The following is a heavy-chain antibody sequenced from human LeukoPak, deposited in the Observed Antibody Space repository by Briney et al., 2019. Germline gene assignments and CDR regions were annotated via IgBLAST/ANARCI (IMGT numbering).Heavy chain of an antibody. CDR3: ARDLSGSYYNEVDDY. CDR1: GYTFTSYG. Sequence: GASVKVSCKASGYTFTSYGISWVRQAPGQGLEWMGGIIPIFGTANYAQKFQGRVTITADESTSTAYMELSSLRSEDTAVYYCARDLSGSYYNEVDDYWGQGTLVTVSS. V-gene: IGHV1-69*13. D-gene: IGHD3-10*01. J-gene: IGHJ4*02. CDR2: IIPIFGTA.